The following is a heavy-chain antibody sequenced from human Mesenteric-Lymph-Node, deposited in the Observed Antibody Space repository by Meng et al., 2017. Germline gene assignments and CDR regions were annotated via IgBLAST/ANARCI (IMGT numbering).Heavy chain of an antibody. CDR3: ARHQGPPGGVPIPAAFDF. V-gene: IGHV5-51*01. J-gene: IGHJ4*02. D-gene: IGHD2-2*01. CDR1: GYSFTNYW. CDR2: IYPGDSDT. Sequence: GESLKISCKGSGYSFTNYWIGWVRQMPGKGLEWMGIIYPGDSDTRYSPSFQGQVTISADNSFTTAYLQWSSLKASDTAMYYCARHQGPPGGVPIPAAFDFWGQGTLVTVSS.